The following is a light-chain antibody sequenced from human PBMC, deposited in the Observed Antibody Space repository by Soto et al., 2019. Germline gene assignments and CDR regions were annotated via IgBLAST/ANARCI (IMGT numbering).Light chain of an antibody. V-gene: IGKV1-5*03. CDR1: QRINSF. CDR2: KAS. Sequence: DIQMTQSPSTLSASVGDRVTITCRASQRINSFLAWYQQEPGKVPKVLVYKASTLESGAPSRFSGSGYGTEFALTISILHPDDFATYYCQQYYSYPFTFGPGTKVDL. CDR3: QQYYSYPFT. J-gene: IGKJ3*01.